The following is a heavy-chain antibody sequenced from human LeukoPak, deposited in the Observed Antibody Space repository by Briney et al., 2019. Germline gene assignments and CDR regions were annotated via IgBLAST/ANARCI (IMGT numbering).Heavy chain of an antibody. CDR1: GFTFSTYW. CDR3: ARVSLGYCSSASCYSVGRYRYYMDV. Sequence: GGSLRLSCAASGFTFSTYWMTWVRQAPGKGLEWVANIKEDGSEKYYVDSVKGRFTISRDNAKNSLYLQMNSLRAEDTAVHYCARVSLGYCSSASCYSVGRYRYYMDVWGKGTTVTVSS. V-gene: IGHV3-7*01. CDR2: IKEDGSEK. D-gene: IGHD2-2*02. J-gene: IGHJ6*03.